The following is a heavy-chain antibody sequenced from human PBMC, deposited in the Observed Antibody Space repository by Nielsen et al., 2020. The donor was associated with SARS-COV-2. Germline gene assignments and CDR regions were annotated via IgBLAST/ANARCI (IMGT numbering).Heavy chain of an antibody. CDR2: TSYDGSNK. Sequence: GGSLRLSCAASGFTFSSYGMHWVRQAPGKGLEWVAVTSYDGSNKYYADSVKGRFTISRDNSKNTLYLQMNSLRAEDTAVYYCATIFYGDYVFDYWGQGTLVTVSS. CDR3: ATIFYGDYVFDY. J-gene: IGHJ4*02. CDR1: GFTFSSYG. V-gene: IGHV3-30*03. D-gene: IGHD4-17*01.